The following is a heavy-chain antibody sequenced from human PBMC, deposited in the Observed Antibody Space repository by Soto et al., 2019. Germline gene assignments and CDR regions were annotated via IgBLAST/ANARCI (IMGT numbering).Heavy chain of an antibody. Sequence: QVQLVQSGAEVKNSGASVKVSCKASGYTFTSYGFSWVRQAPGQGLEWMGWISASNGNTNYAQKLQGRVTMTTDTSTSTAYMELRSLRSDDTAVYYCARDGPGTTGTTTYYYGMDVWGQGTTVTVSS. J-gene: IGHJ6*02. D-gene: IGHD1-1*01. CDR3: ARDGPGTTGTTTYYYGMDV. CDR2: ISASNGNT. V-gene: IGHV1-18*01. CDR1: GYTFTSYG.